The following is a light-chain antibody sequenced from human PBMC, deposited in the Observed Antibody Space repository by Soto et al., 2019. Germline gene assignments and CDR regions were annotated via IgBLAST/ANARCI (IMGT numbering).Light chain of an antibody. J-gene: IGKJ1*01. CDR2: AAS. V-gene: IGKV1-17*01. CDR3: QHYNSYSEA. Sequence: DIQINQSPSYLSASVCALVTISCRASQDIRNDFSWYQQKPGRATKRLIYAASALQSGVPSRFSGDGSGTEFTLTISSLQPDDFATYYCQHYNSYSEAVGQGTKVDIK. CDR1: QDIRND.